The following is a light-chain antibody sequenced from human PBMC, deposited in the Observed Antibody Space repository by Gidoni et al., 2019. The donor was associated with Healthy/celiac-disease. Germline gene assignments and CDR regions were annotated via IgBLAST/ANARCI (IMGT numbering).Light chain of an antibody. J-gene: IGKJ5*01. CDR3: QQFNNYPIT. Sequence: AIQLTQSPSSLSASVGDRVTITCRASQGISSALAWYQQKPGKGPKLLIYGASSLESGVPSRFSGSGSGTDFTLTISSLQPEDFATYYCQQFNNYPITFGQGTRLEIK. V-gene: IGKV1D-13*01. CDR2: GAS. CDR1: QGISSA.